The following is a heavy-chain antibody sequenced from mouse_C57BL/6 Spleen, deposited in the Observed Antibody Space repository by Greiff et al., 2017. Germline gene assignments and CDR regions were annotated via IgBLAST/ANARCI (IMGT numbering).Heavy chain of an antibody. J-gene: IGHJ1*03. CDR1: GFTFSDYY. V-gene: IGHV5-16*01. CDR3: ARAYYGKGYWYFDV. CDR2: INYDGSST. D-gene: IGHD2-10*01. Sequence: EVQLVESEGGLVQPGSSMKLSCTASGFTFSDYYMAWVRQVPEKGLEWVANINYDGSSTYYLDSLKSRFIISRDNAKNILYLQMSSLKSEDTATYYCARAYYGKGYWYFDVWGTGTTVTVSS.